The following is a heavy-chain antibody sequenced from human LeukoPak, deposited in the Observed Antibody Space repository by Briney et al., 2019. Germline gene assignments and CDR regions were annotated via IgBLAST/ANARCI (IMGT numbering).Heavy chain of an antibody. CDR3: ARSYSSSWYVLLGY. CDR2: INHSGST. Sequence: SETLSLTCAVYGGSFSGYYWSWIRQPPGKGLEWIGEINHSGSTNYNPSLKSRVTISVDTSKNQFSLKLSSVTAADTAVYYCARSYSSSWYVLLGYWGQGTLVTVSS. J-gene: IGHJ4*02. D-gene: IGHD6-13*01. V-gene: IGHV4-34*01. CDR1: GGSFSGYY.